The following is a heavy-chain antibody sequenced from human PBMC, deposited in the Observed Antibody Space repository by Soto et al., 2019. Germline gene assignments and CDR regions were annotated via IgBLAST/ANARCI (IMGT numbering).Heavy chain of an antibody. CDR1: SVSISSGNW. V-gene: IGHV4-4*02. Sequence: PSETLSLTCAVSSVSISSGNWWTWVRQSPQRGLEYIGEIFHDGTANYYPSFERRVAISVDTSKNQFSLKLTSVTAAGTAIYFCARLVYDTRLNYMYFDFWGQGTLVTVSS. CDR3: ARLVYDTRLNYMYFDF. CDR2: IFHDGTA. D-gene: IGHD3-10*01. J-gene: IGHJ4*02.